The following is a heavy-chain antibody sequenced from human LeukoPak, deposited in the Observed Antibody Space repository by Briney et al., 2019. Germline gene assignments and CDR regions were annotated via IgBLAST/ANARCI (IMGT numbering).Heavy chain of an antibody. D-gene: IGHD6-6*01. J-gene: IGHJ4*02. CDR2: ITSSSSYT. V-gene: IGHV3-21*04. Sequence: GGSLRLSCAASGFTFSSYSMNWVRQAPGKGLEWVSSITSSSSYTYYADSVKGRFTISRDNSKNTLYLQMNSLRAEDTAVCYCAKEQQLVGHGRNFDYWGPGTLVTVSS. CDR3: AKEQQLVGHGRNFDY. CDR1: GFTFSSYS.